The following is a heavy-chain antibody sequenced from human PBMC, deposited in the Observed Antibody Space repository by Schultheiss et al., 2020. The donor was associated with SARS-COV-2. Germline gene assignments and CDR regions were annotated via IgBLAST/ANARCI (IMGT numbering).Heavy chain of an antibody. Sequence: SETLSLTCAVSGGSISSGGYSWSWIRQPPGKGLEWIGYIYYSGSTYYNPSLKSRVTISVDTSKNQFSLKLSSVTAADTAVYYCARGVVTKYYYYYGMDVWGQGTTVTVSS. D-gene: IGHD4-23*01. CDR1: GGSISSGGYS. J-gene: IGHJ6*02. V-gene: IGHV4-30-2*03. CDR3: ARGVVTKYYYYYGMDV. CDR2: IYYSGST.